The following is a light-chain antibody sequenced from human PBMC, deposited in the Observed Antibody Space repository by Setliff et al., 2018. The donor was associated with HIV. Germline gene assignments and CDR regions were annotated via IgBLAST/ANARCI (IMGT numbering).Light chain of an antibody. CDR2: DDN. Sequence: SYELTQPPSVSVAPGKTARITCGGNNIGSKSVHWYQQKPGQAPVLVVYDDNDRPSGIPERFSGSNSGSTATLTISRVEAGDEADYYCQVWDTSNDHHVFGTGTKVTV. CDR1: NIGSKS. CDR3: QVWDTSNDHHV. V-gene: IGLV3-21*03. J-gene: IGLJ1*01.